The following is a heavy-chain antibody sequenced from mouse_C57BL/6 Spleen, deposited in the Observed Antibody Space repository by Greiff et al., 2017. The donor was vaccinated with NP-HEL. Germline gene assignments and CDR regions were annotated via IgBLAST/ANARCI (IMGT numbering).Heavy chain of an antibody. CDR1: GFTFTDYY. CDR3: ARYPSYGSSYVGYFDV. J-gene: IGHJ1*03. CDR2: IRNKANGYTT. Sequence: EVHLVESGGGLVQPGGSLCLSCAASGFTFTDYYMSWVRQPPGKALEWLGFIRNKANGYTTEYSASVKGRFTISRDNSQSILYLQMNALRAEDSATYYCARYPSYGSSYVGYFDVWGTGTTVTVSS. V-gene: IGHV7-3*01. D-gene: IGHD1-1*01.